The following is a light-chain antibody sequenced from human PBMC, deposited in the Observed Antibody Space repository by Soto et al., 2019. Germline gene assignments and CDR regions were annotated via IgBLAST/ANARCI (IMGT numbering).Light chain of an antibody. CDR2: GNS. CDR1: SSNIGAGYD. V-gene: IGLV1-40*01. J-gene: IGLJ2*01. Sequence: QSVLTQPPSVSGAPGQRVTISCTGSSSNIGAGYDVHWYQQLPGTAPKLLIYGNSNRPSGVPDRFSGSKSGTSASLAITGLQGKDEADYYCQSYDSSLSGYVVFGGGTKLTVL. CDR3: QSYDSSLSGYVV.